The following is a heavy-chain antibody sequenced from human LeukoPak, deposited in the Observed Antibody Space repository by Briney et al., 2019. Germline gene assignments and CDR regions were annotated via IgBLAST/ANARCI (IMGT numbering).Heavy chain of an antibody. J-gene: IGHJ4*02. CDR2: IRNDGGET. Sequence: PGGSLRLSCVGSGFTFSDHWMHWVRQAPGKGLVWVSRIRNDGGETNYADSVKGRFTISRDNAKNTLFLQMNSLRAGETAVYYCARSFLTDSMYYFDYWGQGVLVTVSS. CDR3: ARSFLTDSMYYFDY. V-gene: IGHV3-74*01. CDR1: GFTFSDHW. D-gene: IGHD2/OR15-2a*01.